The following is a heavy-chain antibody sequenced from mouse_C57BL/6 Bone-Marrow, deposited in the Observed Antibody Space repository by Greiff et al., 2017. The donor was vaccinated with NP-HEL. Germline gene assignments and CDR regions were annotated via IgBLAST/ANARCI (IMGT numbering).Heavy chain of an antibody. CDR2: IHPNSGST. Sequence: VQLQQPGAELVKPGASVKLSCKASGYTFTSYWMHWVKQRPGQGLEWIGMIHPNSGSTNYNEKFKSKATLTVDKSSSTAYMQLSSLTSEDSAVYYCARRGYGSSPYYFDYWGQGTTLTVSA. CDR3: ARRGYGSSPYYFDY. D-gene: IGHD1-1*01. CDR1: GYTFTSYW. V-gene: IGHV1-64*01. J-gene: IGHJ2*01.